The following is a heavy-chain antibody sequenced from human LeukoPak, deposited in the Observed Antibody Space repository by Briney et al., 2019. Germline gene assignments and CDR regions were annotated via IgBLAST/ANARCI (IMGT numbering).Heavy chain of an antibody. CDR2: IWYDGSNK. D-gene: IGHD3-22*01. CDR3: ARAFGASSGYSVDY. J-gene: IGHJ4*02. V-gene: IGHV3-33*01. CDR1: GSTFSSYA. Sequence: GRSLRLSCAASGSTFSSYAMHWVRQAPGKGLEWVTVIWYDGSNKHYADSVKGRFTISRDNSKNTLYLQMDSLRAEDTAVYYCARAFGASSGYSVDYWGQGTLVTVSS.